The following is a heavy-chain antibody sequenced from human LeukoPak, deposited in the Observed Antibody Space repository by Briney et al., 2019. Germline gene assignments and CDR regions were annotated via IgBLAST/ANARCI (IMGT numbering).Heavy chain of an antibody. V-gene: IGHV4-39*07. Sequence: SETLSLTCTVSGGSISSGGYYWSWIRQPPGKGLEWIGEINHSGSTNYNPSLKSRVTISVDTSKNQFSLKLSSVTAADTAVYYCASRAVAGMIIDYWGQGTLVTVSS. CDR2: INHSGST. CDR1: GGSISSGGYY. J-gene: IGHJ4*02. D-gene: IGHD6-19*01. CDR3: ASRAVAGMIIDY.